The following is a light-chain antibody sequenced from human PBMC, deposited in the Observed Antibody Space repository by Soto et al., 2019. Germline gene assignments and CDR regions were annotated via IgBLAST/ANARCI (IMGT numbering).Light chain of an antibody. Sequence: DIQMPQSPSSLSSSVGDRVTITCRASQGISNYLACYQQKPGKVPKLLIYAASTLQSGVPSRFSGSGSGTDFTLTISSLKPEDVATYYCQKYHSAPPLTFGGGTKVEIK. CDR3: QKYHSAPPLT. CDR2: AAS. J-gene: IGKJ4*02. CDR1: QGISNY. V-gene: IGKV1-27*01.